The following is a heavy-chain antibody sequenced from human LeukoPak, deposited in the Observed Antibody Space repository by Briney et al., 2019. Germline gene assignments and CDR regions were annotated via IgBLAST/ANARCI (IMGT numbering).Heavy chain of an antibody. J-gene: IGHJ2*01. Sequence: SETLSLTCTVSGGSISSGSYYWSWIRQPAGKGLEWIGRIYTSGSTNYNPSLKSRVTISVDTSKNQFSLKLSSVTAADTAVYYCARGFTSFQWFDLWGRGTLVTVSS. CDR3: ARGFTSFQWFDL. V-gene: IGHV4-61*02. D-gene: IGHD3-16*01. CDR2: IYTSGST. CDR1: GGSISSGSYY.